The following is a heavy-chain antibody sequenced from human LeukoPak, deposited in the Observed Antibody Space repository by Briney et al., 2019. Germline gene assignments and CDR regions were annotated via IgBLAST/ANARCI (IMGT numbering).Heavy chain of an antibody. CDR1: GGSISSGSYY. CDR3: ARVVGATVYYFDY. CDR2: IYTSGST. V-gene: IGHV4-61*02. D-gene: IGHD1-26*01. J-gene: IGHJ4*02. Sequence: PSETLSLTCTVSGGSISSGSYYWSWIRQPAGKGLEWIGRIYTSGSTNYNPSLKSRVTISVDTSKNQFSLKLSSVTAADTAVYYCARVVGATVYYFDYWGQGTLVTVSS.